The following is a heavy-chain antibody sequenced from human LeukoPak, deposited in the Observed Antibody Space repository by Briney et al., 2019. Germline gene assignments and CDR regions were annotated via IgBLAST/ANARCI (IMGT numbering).Heavy chain of an antibody. CDR3: ATPPAYSSSWYYGMDV. D-gene: IGHD6-13*01. CDR2: IIPIFGTA. V-gene: IGHV1-69*01. J-gene: IGHJ6*02. Sequence: SVKVSCKASGGTFSSYAISWVRQAPGQGLEWMGGIIPIFGTANYAQKFQGRVTITVDESTSTAYMELSSLRSEDTAVYYCATPPAYSSSWYYGMDVWGQGTTVTVSS. CDR1: GGTFSSYA.